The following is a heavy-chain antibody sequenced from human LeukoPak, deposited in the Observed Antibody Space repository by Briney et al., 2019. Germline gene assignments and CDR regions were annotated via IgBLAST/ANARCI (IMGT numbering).Heavy chain of an antibody. J-gene: IGHJ4*02. V-gene: IGHV4-39*01. CDR3: ARRDSYSSGYYYFDY. Sequence: SETLSLTCSVSGGSISRNDYYWGWIRQPPGKGLDWIGIINYRGNTYYNPSLKSRVTISVDTSKNQFSLKLSSVTAADTAVYYCARRDSYSSGYYYFDYWGQGTLVTVSS. CDR1: GGSISRNDYY. D-gene: IGHD3-22*01. CDR2: INYRGNT.